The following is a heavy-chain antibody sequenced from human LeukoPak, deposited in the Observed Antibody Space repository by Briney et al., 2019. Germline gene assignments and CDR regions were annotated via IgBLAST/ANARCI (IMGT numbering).Heavy chain of an antibody. CDR1: GGSISSGDYY. CDR2: IYYSGST. D-gene: IGHD2-21*01. Sequence: SETLSLTCTVSGGSISSGDYYWSWIRQPPGKGLERIGYIYYSGSTYYNPSLKSRVTISVDTSKNQFSLKLSSVTAADTAVYYCARDLWGGNYFDYWGQGTLVTVSS. V-gene: IGHV4-30-4*01. J-gene: IGHJ4*02. CDR3: ARDLWGGNYFDY.